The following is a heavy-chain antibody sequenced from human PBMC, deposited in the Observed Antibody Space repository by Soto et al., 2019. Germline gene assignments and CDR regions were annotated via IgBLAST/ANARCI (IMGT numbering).Heavy chain of an antibody. CDR3: ANVIHPGRDTYHYGADY. CDR2: ISYDGSRK. V-gene: IGHV3-30*18. D-gene: IGHD5-12*01. Sequence: QVQRVESGGGVVQPGTSLTLSCSASGFIFSNYGMHWVRQAPGKGLEWVSIISYDGSRKHYIDSVKGRFTISRDNSKNALELQMIRMRAEDTAVYYCANVIHPGRDTYHYGADYWGQGTLVAVSS. J-gene: IGHJ4*02. CDR1: GFIFSNYG.